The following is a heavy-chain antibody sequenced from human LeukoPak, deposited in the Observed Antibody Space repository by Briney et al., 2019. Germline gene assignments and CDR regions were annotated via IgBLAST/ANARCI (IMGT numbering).Heavy chain of an antibody. J-gene: IGHJ3*02. V-gene: IGHV3-74*01. CDR3: ARDHHDFWSGYQWTGAFDI. CDR1: GFTFSSYW. Sequence: LPGWFLRVSCAAAGFTFSSYWMHGVRQAPGKGLICFSCIHNDGSEKYYVDSVKGRFTISRDNAKNSLYLQMNSLRAEDTAVYYCARDHHDFWSGYQWTGAFDIWGQGTMVTVSS. D-gene: IGHD3-3*01. CDR2: IHNDGSEK.